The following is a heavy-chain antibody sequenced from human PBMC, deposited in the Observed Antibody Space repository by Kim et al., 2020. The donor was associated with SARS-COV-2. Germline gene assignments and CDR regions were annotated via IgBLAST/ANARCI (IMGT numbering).Heavy chain of an antibody. Sequence: GGSLRLSCAASGFTFSSFAMHWVRQAPGKGLEWVSIISYDGSNKYYADSLKGRFTVSRDNSKNTLELQMNSLRPGDTATYYCARDREQWLGRGYLQHWGQGTLVTVSS. V-gene: IGHV3-30-3*01. CDR2: ISYDGSNK. D-gene: IGHD6-19*01. J-gene: IGHJ1*01. CDR1: GFTFSSFA. CDR3: ARDREQWLGRGYLQH.